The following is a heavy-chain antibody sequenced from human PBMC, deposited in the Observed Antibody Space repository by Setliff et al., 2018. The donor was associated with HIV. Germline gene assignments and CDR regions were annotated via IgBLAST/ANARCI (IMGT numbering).Heavy chain of an antibody. D-gene: IGHD3-9*01. J-gene: IGHJ4*02. Sequence: PSETLSLTCTVSGGSISSSSYYWGWIRQPPGKGLEWIGHIYYTGSTNYNPSLKSRVTISLDTSKNQFSLNLNSVTAADTAVYYCVRGNPDYDILTGYWSYYFDYWGQGTLVTVSS. V-gene: IGHV4-61*05. CDR1: GGSISSSSYY. CDR2: IYYTGST. CDR3: VRGNPDYDILTGYWSYYFDY.